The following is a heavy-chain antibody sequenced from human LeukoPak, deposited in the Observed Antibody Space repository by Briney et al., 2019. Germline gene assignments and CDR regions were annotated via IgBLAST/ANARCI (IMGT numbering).Heavy chain of an antibody. Sequence: GASLRLSCAASGFTLSSYAMSWVRQAPGKGLEWVSAISGSGGSTYYADSVKGRFTISRDNSKNTLYLQMNSLRAEDTAVYYCAKDPGGGSDYDFWSGYYMSGYFDYWGQGTLVTVSS. CDR3: AKDPGGGSDYDFWSGYYMSGYFDY. V-gene: IGHV3-23*01. J-gene: IGHJ4*02. CDR2: ISGSGGST. CDR1: GFTLSSYA. D-gene: IGHD3-3*01.